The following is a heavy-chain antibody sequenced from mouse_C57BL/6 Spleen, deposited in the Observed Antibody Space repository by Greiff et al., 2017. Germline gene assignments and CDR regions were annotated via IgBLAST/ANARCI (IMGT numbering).Heavy chain of an antibody. Sequence: VQLKESGPGLVKPSQSLSLTCSVTGYSITSGYYWNWIRQFPGNKLEWMGYISYDGSNNYNPSLKNRISITRDTSKNQFFLKLNSVTTEDTATYYCARDYDYDDWYFDVWGTGTTVTVSS. CDR1: GYSITSGYY. D-gene: IGHD2-4*01. CDR2: ISYDGSN. CDR3: ARDYDYDDWYFDV. J-gene: IGHJ1*03. V-gene: IGHV3-6*01.